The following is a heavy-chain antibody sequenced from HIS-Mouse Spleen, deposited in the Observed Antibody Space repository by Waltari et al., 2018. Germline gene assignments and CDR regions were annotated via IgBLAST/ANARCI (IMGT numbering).Heavy chain of an antibody. V-gene: IGHV2-70*15. Sequence: QVTLRESGPSLVKPTQTLTLTCTFSGFSLSTSAMCVTWTLQPPGKALEWLARIDWDDDKYYSTSLKTRLTISRDTSKNQVVLTMTNMDPLDTATYYCARIAEGYTSGWYAFDYWGQGTLVTVSS. CDR2: IDWDDDK. CDR3: ARIAEGYTSGWYAFDY. J-gene: IGHJ4*02. D-gene: IGHD6-19*01. CDR1: GFSLSTSAMC.